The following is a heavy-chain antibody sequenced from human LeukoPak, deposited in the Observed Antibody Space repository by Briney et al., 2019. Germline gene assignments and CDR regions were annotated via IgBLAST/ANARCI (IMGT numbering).Heavy chain of an antibody. CDR2: INTNTGSP. CDR1: GYTFTSYA. D-gene: IGHD6-13*01. Sequence: ASVKVSCKASGYTFTSYAMNWVRQAPGQGLEWMGWINTNTGSPTYAQGFTGRFVFSLDTSVSTAYLQISSRKAEDTAVYYCARDQLAAAGLYNWFDPWGQGTLVTVYS. CDR3: ARDQLAAAGLYNWFDP. J-gene: IGHJ5*02. V-gene: IGHV7-4-1*02.